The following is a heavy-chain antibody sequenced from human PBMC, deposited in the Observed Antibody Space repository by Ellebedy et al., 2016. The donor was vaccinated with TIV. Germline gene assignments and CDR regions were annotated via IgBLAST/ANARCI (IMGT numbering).Heavy chain of an antibody. CDR3: ARDRAARDAFDI. Sequence: ASVKVSCXASGYTFTSYYMHWVRQAPGQGLEWMGIINPSGGSTSYAQKFQGRVTMTRDTSTSTVYMELSSLRSEDTAVYYCARDRAARDAFDIWGQGTMVTVSS. CDR2: INPSGGST. CDR1: GYTFTSYY. V-gene: IGHV1-46*01. D-gene: IGHD6-6*01. J-gene: IGHJ3*02.